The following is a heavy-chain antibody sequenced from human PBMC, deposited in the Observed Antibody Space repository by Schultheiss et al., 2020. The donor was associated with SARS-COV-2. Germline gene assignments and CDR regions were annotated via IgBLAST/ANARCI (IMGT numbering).Heavy chain of an antibody. V-gene: IGHV3-48*01. CDR2: ISSSSSTI. Sequence: GGSLRLSCAASGFTFRSYAMSWVRQAPGKGLEWVSYISSSSSTIYYADSVQGRFRSSRDNANNTTSLQMNSLKVEDTAVYYCAKGRVLPADQPHYFESWGQGTLVTVAS. CDR1: GFTFRSYA. D-gene: IGHD2-2*01. CDR3: AKGRVLPADQPHYFES. J-gene: IGHJ4*02.